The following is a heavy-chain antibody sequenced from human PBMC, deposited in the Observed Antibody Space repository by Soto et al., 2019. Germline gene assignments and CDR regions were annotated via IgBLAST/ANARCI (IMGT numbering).Heavy chain of an antibody. Sequence: SETLSVTCAVYGGSFSGYYWSGIRQPPGKGLEWIGEINHSGSTNYNPSLKSRVTISVDTSKNQFSLKLSSVTAADTAVYDCARAQFSGSYTDDWGQGTLVTVS. CDR1: GGSFSGYY. V-gene: IGHV4-34*01. CDR2: INHSGST. CDR3: ARAQFSGSYTDD. J-gene: IGHJ4*02. D-gene: IGHD1-26*01.